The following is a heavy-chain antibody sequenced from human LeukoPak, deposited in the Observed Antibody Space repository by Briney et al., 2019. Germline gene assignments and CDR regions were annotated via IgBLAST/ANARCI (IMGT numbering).Heavy chain of an antibody. CDR2: IKQDRSEK. CDR3: ARDAAYGYDRFDY. D-gene: IGHD5-18*01. V-gene: IGHV3-7*01. J-gene: IGHJ4*02. Sequence: PGGSLRLSCAASGFTFTNYWMSWVRQAPGKGLELVANIKQDRSEKYYVDSVKGRFTISRDNAKNSLYLQMNSLRVEDTAVYYCARDAAYGYDRFDYWGQGTQVTVSS. CDR1: GFTFTNYW.